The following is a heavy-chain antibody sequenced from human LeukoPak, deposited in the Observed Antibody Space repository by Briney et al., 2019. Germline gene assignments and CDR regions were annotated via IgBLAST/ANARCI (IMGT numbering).Heavy chain of an antibody. Sequence: TGGSLRLSCTASGFTFSGHYMAWVRQAPGKGLEWIGEINHSGSTNYNPSLKSRVTISVDTSKNQFSLKLSSVTAADTAVYYCARRWRYGSGSYTVPFDPWGQGTLVTVSS. CDR3: ARRWRYGSGSYTVPFDP. CDR2: INHSGST. J-gene: IGHJ5*02. CDR1: GFTFSGHY. D-gene: IGHD3-10*01. V-gene: IGHV4-34*01.